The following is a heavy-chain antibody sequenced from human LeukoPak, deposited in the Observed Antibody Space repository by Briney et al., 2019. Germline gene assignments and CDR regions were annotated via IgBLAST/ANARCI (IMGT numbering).Heavy chain of an antibody. Sequence: GGSLRLSCAASGFTFGSYAMSWVRQAPGKGLEWVSAISGSGGSTYYADSVKGRFTISRDNSKNTLYLQMNSLRAEDTAVYYCVSSGPYSSGWYAFDIWGQGTMVTVSS. J-gene: IGHJ3*02. D-gene: IGHD6-19*01. V-gene: IGHV3-23*01. CDR2: ISGSGGST. CDR3: VSSGPYSSGWYAFDI. CDR1: GFTFGSYA.